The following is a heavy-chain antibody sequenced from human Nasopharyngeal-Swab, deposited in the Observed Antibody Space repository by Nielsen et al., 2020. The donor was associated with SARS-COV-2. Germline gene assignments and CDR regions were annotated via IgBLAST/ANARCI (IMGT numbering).Heavy chain of an antibody. CDR1: GFTLSNYV. CDR3: ARPIYRATTETSWSVFEV. Sequence: GESLKISCVASGFTLSNYVMSWVRHAPAKGLEWVSAIRSADKTHYADSVKGRFTITRDTSSNTLYLQMNSLRAEDTALYYCARPIYRATTETSWSVFEVWGQGAMVTVSS. J-gene: IGHJ3*01. V-gene: IGHV3-23*01. CDR2: IRSADKT. D-gene: IGHD4-11*01.